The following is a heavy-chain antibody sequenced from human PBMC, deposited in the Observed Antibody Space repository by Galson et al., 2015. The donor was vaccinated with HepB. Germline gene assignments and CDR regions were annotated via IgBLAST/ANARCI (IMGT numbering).Heavy chain of an antibody. Sequence: SLRLSCAASGFTFSNAWMNWVRQAPGKGLEWVGRIKSKTDGGTTDYAAPVKGRFTISRDDSKNTLYLQMNSLKTEDTAVYYCTTDPTGWGTSCYAGVGCAFDIWGQGTMVTVSS. V-gene: IGHV3-15*07. CDR3: TTDPTGWGTSCYAGVGCAFDI. J-gene: IGHJ3*02. CDR2: IKSKTDGGTT. CDR1: GFTFSNAW. D-gene: IGHD2-2*01.